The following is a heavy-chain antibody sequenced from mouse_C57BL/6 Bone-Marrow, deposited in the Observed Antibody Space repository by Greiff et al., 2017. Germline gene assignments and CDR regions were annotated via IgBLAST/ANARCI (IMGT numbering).Heavy chain of an antibody. J-gene: IGHJ2*01. D-gene: IGHD1-2*01. CDR2: ISSGSSTI. CDR1: GFTFSDYG. CDR3: ARSYYGSY. V-gene: IGHV5-17*01. Sequence: VKLMESGGGLVKPGGSRILSCAASGFTFSDYGLHWVLQAPEKGLVWVAYISSGSSTIYYADTVKGRFTISRDNATYTLFLQMTSLRSEDTAMYYCARSYYGSYWGQGATLRGSS.